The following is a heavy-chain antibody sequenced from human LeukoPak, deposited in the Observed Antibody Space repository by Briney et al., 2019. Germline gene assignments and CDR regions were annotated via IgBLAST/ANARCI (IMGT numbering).Heavy chain of an antibody. CDR2: IYYTGST. CDR1: GVSISSHY. J-gene: IGHJ4*02. Sequence: SETLSLTCTVSGVSISSHYWSWIRKSPGQRLEWIGNIYYTGSTNYNPSLQSRVAISIDTSKNQFSLTLNSVTAADAAVYYCASAGNPHYFDFWGQGPLVTVSS. CDR3: ASAGNPHYFDF. V-gene: IGHV4-59*11.